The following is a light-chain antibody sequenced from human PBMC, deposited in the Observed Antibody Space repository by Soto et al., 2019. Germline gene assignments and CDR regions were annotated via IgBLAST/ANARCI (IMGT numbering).Light chain of an antibody. V-gene: IGLV1-40*01. Sequence: QAVVTQPPSVSGAPGQRVTISCTGSSSHFGAGFDVHWYQQFPGTAPKLLIYGDTNRPSGVPDRFSGSKSGTSASLAITGLQAEDEADYYCQSYDSSLSGVIFGGGTKVTVL. J-gene: IGLJ2*01. CDR1: SSHFGAGFD. CDR2: GDT. CDR3: QSYDSSLSGVI.